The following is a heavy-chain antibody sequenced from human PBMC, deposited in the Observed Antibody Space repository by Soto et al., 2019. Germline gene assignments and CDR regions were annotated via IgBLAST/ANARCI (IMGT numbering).Heavy chain of an antibody. D-gene: IGHD2-2*02. CDR2: ISSRSSAI. J-gene: IGHJ6*02. V-gene: IGHV3-48*02. CDR3: ARVRTDFYTGMDV. Sequence: EVQLVESGGDLVQPGGSLRLSCAASGFTFSSYDMNWVRQAPGKGLKWVSYISSRSSAIYYADSVQGRFTISRDNAKNSLYLQMSSLRDEDTAVYYCARVRTDFYTGMDVWGQGTTVTVSS. CDR1: GFTFSSYD.